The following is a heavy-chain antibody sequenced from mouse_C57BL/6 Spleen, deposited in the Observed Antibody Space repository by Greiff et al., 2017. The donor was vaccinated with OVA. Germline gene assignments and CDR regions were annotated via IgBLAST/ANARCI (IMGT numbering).Heavy chain of an antibody. CDR3: ARGDGNYFDY. CDR1: GYTFTDYY. CDR2: INPYNGGT. V-gene: IGHV1-19*01. Sequence: VQLQQSGPVLVKPGASVKMSCKASGYTFTDYYMNWVKQSHGKSLEWIGVINPYNGGTSYNQKFKGKATLTVDKSSRTAYMELNSLTSEDSAVYYCARGDGNYFDYWGQGTSLTVSS. J-gene: IGHJ2*02. D-gene: IGHD2-1*01.